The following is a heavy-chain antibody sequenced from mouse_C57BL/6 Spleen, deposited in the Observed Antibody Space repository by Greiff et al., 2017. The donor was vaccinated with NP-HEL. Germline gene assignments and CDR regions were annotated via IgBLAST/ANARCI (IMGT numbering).Heavy chain of an antibody. D-gene: IGHD1-1*01. V-gene: IGHV1-53*01. Sequence: AQGLEWIGNINPSNGGTNYNEKFKSKATLTVDKSSSTAYMQLSSLTSEDSAVYYCASYSLSTGAMDYWGQGTSVTVSS. CDR2: INPSNGGT. CDR3: ASYSLSTGAMDY. J-gene: IGHJ4*01.